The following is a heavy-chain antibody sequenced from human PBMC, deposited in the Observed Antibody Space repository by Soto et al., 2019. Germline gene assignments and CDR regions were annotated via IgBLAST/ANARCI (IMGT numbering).Heavy chain of an antibody. D-gene: IGHD2-21*01. J-gene: IGHJ6*03. Sequence: EVQLVESGGGLVKPGGSLRLSCTGSGFTFSNAWMTWVRQAPGKGLEWVGRIKSKADGGTADYAAPVRDRFTISRDDSKNTLYLQMNSLKTEDTAVYHCLMGSISCCYSYYYMDVWGTGTTVTVSS. CDR3: LMGSISCCYSYYYMDV. CDR1: GFTFSNAW. CDR2: IKSKADGGTA. V-gene: IGHV3-15*01.